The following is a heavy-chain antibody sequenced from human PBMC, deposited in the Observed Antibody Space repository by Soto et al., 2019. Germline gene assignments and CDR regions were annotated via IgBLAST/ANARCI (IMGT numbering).Heavy chain of an antibody. CDR1: GFTFSSYA. V-gene: IGHV3-23*01. CDR3: AKDLTYCSGGSCHPG. CDR2: ISGSGGST. Sequence: GGSLRLSCAASGFTFSSYAMSWVRQAPGKGLEWVSAISGSGGSTYYADSVKGRFTISRDNSKNTLYLQMNSLRAEDTAVYYCAKDLTYCSGGSCHPGGAQGTMVTVSS. D-gene: IGHD2-15*01. J-gene: IGHJ3*01.